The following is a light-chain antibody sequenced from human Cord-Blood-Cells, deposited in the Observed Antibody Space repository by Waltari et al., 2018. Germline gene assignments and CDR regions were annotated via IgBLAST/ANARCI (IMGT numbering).Light chain of an antibody. J-gene: IGLJ3*02. CDR1: SLRSYY. V-gene: IGLV3-19*01. Sequence: ELTQDPAVSVALGQTVRITCQGDSLRSYYASWYQQKPGQAPVLVIYGKNNRPSGIPDRFSGSSSGNTASLTITGAQAEDDADYYCNSRDSSGNHLVFGGGTKLTVL. CDR2: GKN. CDR3: NSRDSSGNHLV.